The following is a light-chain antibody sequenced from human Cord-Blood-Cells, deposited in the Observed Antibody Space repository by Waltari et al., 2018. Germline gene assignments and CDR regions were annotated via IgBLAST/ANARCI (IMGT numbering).Light chain of an antibody. J-gene: IGLJ3*02. CDR3: AAWDDSLSGWV. V-gene: IGLV1-47*01. CDR2: RNN. CDR1: SSNIGSNY. Sequence: QSVLTQPPSASGTPGQRVTISSSGSSSNIGSNYVYWYPQLPGTAPKLLIYRNNQRPSGVPDRFSGSKSGTSASLAISGLRSEDEADYYCAAWDDSLSGWVFGGGTKLTVL.